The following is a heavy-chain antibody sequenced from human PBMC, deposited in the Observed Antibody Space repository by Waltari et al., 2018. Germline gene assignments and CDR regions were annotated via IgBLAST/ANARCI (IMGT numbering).Heavy chain of an antibody. Sequence: EVQLVESGGGLVQPGGSLRLSCAASGFTFSNYWMPWVRQAPGKGLVWVSRMNSDGSSINYADSVKGRFIISRDNAKNTLYLQMNSLRAEDTAVYYCARVTLGAFDMWGQGTMVTVSS. D-gene: IGHD3-16*01. J-gene: IGHJ3*02. CDR1: GFTFSNYW. CDR3: ARVTLGAFDM. V-gene: IGHV3-74*01. CDR2: MNSDGSSI.